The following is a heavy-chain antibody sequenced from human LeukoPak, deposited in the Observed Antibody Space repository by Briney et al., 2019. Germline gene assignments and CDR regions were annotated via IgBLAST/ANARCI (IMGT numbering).Heavy chain of an antibody. CDR3: ARWVAASSIDY. Sequence: SETLSLTCTVSGGSISSYYWSWLRQPPGKGLEWIGYIYYRGSTNYNASLKSRVTISVDTSKNQFPLKLRSVTAADTAVYYCARWVAASSIDYWGQGTLVTVSS. CDR2: IYYRGST. J-gene: IGHJ4*02. CDR1: GGSISSYY. D-gene: IGHD6-13*01. V-gene: IGHV4-59*08.